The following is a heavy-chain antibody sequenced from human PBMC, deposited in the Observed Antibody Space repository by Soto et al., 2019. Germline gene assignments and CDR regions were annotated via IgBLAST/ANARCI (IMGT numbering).Heavy chain of an antibody. J-gene: IGHJ4*02. D-gene: IGHD3-3*01. V-gene: IGHV1-46*01. Sequence: QVQLVQSGAEVKKPGASVKVSCKASGYTFTDYYMSWVRQAPGQGLEWMGIINPSGGTTYSQKLQGRITMTRDTSTSTVYMELSSLKSDDTAVYYCARGGEFWSAYRKYFDFWGQGTLVSVSS. CDR2: INPSGGT. CDR3: ARGGEFWSAYRKYFDF. CDR1: GYTFTDYY.